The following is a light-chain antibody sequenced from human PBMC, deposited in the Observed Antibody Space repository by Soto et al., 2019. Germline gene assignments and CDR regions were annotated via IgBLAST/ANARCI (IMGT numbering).Light chain of an antibody. Sequence: DIQMTQSPSTLSASVGDRVTITCRASQSISSWLAWYQQKPGKAPKLLIYDASSLESGVPSRFSGSGSGTEFTLTISSLQSEDFAVYYCQQYGSSPRTFGQGTKVDI. V-gene: IGKV1-5*01. CDR1: QSISSW. CDR3: QQYGSSPRT. J-gene: IGKJ1*01. CDR2: DAS.